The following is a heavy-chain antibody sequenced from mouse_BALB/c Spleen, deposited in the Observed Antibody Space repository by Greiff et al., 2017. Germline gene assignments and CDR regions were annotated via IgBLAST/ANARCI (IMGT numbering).Heavy chain of an antibody. V-gene: IGHV14-1*02. CDR2: IDPENGNT. CDR3: ARGNGYYVGY. CDR1: GFTINDYY. J-gene: IGHJ2*01. Sequence: EVQLQESGAELVRPGASVKLSCKASGFTINDYYMPWVKQRPEQGLEWIGWIDPENGNTIYDPKFQGKASITADTSSNTAYLQLSSLTSEDTAVYYCARGNGYYVGYWGQGTTLTVSS. D-gene: IGHD2-2*01.